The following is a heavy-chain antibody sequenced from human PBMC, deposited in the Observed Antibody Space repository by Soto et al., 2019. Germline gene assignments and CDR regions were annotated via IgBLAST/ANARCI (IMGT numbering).Heavy chain of an antibody. Sequence: GGSLRLSCAASGFTFSSYGMHWVRQAPGKGLEWVAVIWYDGSNKYYADSVKGRFTISRDNSKNTLYLQMNSLRAEDTAVYYCARDHDILTGYPGLAYWGQGTLVTVSS. V-gene: IGHV3-33*01. CDR1: GFTFSSYG. J-gene: IGHJ4*02. D-gene: IGHD3-9*01. CDR3: ARDHDILTGYPGLAY. CDR2: IWYDGSNK.